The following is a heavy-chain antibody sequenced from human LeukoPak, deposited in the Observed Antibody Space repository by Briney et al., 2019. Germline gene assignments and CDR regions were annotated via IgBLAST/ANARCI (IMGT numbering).Heavy chain of an antibody. CDR3: ARHEGGNLDFDY. CDR2: IYYSGST. V-gene: IGHV4-59*08. D-gene: IGHD4-23*01. CDR1: GGSISPYY. Sequence: SETLSLTCTVSGGSISPYYWSWIRQSPGKGLEWIGYIYYSGSTNYNPSLESRVTISVDTSKNQFSLNLSSVTAADTAVYYCARHEGGNLDFDYWGQGTLVTVSS. J-gene: IGHJ4*02.